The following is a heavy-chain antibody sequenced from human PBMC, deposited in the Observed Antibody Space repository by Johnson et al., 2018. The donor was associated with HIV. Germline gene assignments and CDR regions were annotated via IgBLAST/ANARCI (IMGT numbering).Heavy chain of an antibody. V-gene: IGHV3-66*02. CDR1: GFTFSDYY. D-gene: IGHD3-16*01. CDR2: IYDGGTT. CDR3: ARGGRAKDAFDI. J-gene: IGHJ3*02. Sequence: VQLVESGGGLVRPGGSLRLSCAASGFTFSDYYMSWVRQAPGKGLEWVSFIYDGGTTYYADSVKGRFTISRDNSKNPLYLQMNSLRAEDTALYYCARGGRAKDAFDIWGQGTMVTVSS.